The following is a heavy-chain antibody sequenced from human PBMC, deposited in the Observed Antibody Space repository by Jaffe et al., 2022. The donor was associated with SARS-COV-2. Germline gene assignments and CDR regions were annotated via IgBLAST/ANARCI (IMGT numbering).Heavy chain of an antibody. J-gene: IGHJ4*02. CDR3: TRDLAWDYYDSSGYIDY. CDR2: IRSKAYGGTT. Sequence: EVQLVESGGGLVKPGRSLRLSCTASGFTFGDYAMSWFRQAPGKGLEWVGFIRSKAYGGTTEYAASVKGRFTISRDDSKSIAYLQMNSLKTEDTAVYYCTRDLAWDYYDSSGYIDYWGQGTLVTVSS. V-gene: IGHV3-49*05. CDR1: GFTFGDYA. D-gene: IGHD3-22*01.